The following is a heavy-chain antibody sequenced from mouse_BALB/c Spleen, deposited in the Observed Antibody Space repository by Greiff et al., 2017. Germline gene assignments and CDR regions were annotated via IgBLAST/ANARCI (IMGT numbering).Heavy chain of an antibody. D-gene: IGHD2-4*01. CDR3: ARLYYDYDGTFAY. CDR1: GFTFSSYA. V-gene: IGHV5-9-4*01. J-gene: IGHJ3*01. Sequence: EVQGVESGGGLVKPGGSLKLSCAASGFTFSSYAMSWVRQSPEKRLEWVAEISSGGSYTYYPDTVTGRFTISRDNAKNTLYLEMSSLKSEDTAMYYCARLYYDYDGTFAYWGQGTLVTVSA. CDR2: ISSGGSYT.